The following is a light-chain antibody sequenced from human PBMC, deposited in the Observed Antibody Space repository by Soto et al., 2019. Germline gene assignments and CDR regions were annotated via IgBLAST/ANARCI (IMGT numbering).Light chain of an antibody. J-gene: IGKJ4*01. Sequence: EIVLTQSPATLSLSPGERATLSCRARQSVSRYLAWYQQKPGQAPRLLIYDASNRATGIPARFSGSGSGTDFTLTISSLEPEDFAVYYCQQRSNWPLTFGGGTKMEIK. V-gene: IGKV3-11*01. CDR3: QQRSNWPLT. CDR2: DAS. CDR1: QSVSRY.